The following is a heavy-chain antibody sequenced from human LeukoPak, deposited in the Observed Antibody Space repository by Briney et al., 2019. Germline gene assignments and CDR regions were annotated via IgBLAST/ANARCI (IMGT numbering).Heavy chain of an antibody. CDR1: GFTFSNAW. J-gene: IGHJ6*02. V-gene: IGHV3-15*01. D-gene: IGHD3-3*01. CDR2: IKSKTDGGTT. CDR3: TTAEYGDFWSGYYNDYYYHYGMDV. Sequence: GGSLRLSCAASGFTFSNAWMSWVRQAPGKGLEWVGRIKSKTDGGTTDYAAPLKGRFTISRDDSKNTLYLQMNSLKTEDTAVYYCTTAEYGDFWSGYYNDYYYHYGMDVWGQGTTVTVSS.